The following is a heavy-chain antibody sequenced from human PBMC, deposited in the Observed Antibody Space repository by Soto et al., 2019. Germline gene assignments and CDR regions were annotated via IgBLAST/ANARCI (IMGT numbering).Heavy chain of an antibody. CDR3: TRGGSAPYYYYAMDA. CDR1: GGSFSTYG. CDR2: IIPKFGTT. D-gene: IGHD3-10*01. V-gene: IGHV1-69*13. J-gene: IGHJ6*02. Sequence: SVKVSCKASGGSFSTYGINWVRLAPGQGLEWMGGIIPKFGTTNYAQNFQGRVTITADESTNTAYMELNYLGSDDTAIYYCTRGGSAPYYYYAMDAWGQGTTVTVSS.